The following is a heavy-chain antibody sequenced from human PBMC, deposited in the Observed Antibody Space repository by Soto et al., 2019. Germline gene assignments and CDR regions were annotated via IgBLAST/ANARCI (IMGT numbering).Heavy chain of an antibody. V-gene: IGHV3-73*01. CDR1: GFTFSGSA. J-gene: IGHJ4*02. D-gene: IGHD4-17*01. CDR3: TKPGRYYGDTQEGY. Sequence: PGGSLRLSCAAPGFTFSGSAMHWVRQASGKGLEWVGRIRSKANSYATAYAASVKGRFTISRDDSKNTAYLQMNSLKTEDTAVYYCTKPGRYYGDTQEGYWGQGTLVTVSS. CDR2: IRSKANSYAT.